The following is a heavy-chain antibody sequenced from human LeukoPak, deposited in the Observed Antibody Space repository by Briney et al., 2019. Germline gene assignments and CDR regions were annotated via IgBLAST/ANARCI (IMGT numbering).Heavy chain of an antibody. CDR1: GFTFSSYA. CDR3: AMSKSGSYSFDY. J-gene: IGHJ4*02. Sequence: GGSLRLSCAASGFTFSSYAMSWVRQAPGKGLEWVSDISGSGGSTYYADPVKGRFTISRDNTKNTLYVQMSSLRAEDTAVYYCAMSKSGSYSFDYWGQGTLVSVSS. CDR2: ISGSGGST. D-gene: IGHD1-26*01. V-gene: IGHV3-23*01.